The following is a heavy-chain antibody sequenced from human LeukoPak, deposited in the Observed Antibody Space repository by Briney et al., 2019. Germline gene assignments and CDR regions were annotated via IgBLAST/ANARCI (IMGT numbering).Heavy chain of an antibody. Sequence: GGSLRLSCAASGFTFSSYAMHWVRQAPGKGLEWVAVISYDGSNKYYADSVKGRFTISRDNFKNTLYLQMNSLRAEDTAVYYCARGSGPPGGQGTLVTVSS. CDR3: ARGSGPP. V-gene: IGHV3-30-3*01. J-gene: IGHJ5*02. D-gene: IGHD2-15*01. CDR1: GFTFSSYA. CDR2: ISYDGSNK.